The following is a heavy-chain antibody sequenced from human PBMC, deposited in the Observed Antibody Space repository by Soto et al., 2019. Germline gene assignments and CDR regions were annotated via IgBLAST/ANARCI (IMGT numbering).Heavy chain of an antibody. CDR2: ISSSSDTI. V-gene: IGHV3-48*02. J-gene: IGHJ4*02. D-gene: IGHD6-6*01. CDR1: GFTFIRYS. Sequence: EVQLVESGGGLVQPGGSLRLSCAASGFTFIRYSMNWVRQAPGKGLEWLSYISSSSDTIYLADSVRGRFTISRDSAKNSLYLQMNSLRDEDTAVYYCARGRPADYWGQGTLVTVSS. CDR3: ARGRPADY.